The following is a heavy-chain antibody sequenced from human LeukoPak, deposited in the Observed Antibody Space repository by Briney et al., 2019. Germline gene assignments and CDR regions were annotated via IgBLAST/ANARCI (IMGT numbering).Heavy chain of an antibody. V-gene: IGHV4-31*03. Sequence: PSQTLSLTCTVSGGSISSGGYYWSWIRQHPGKGLEWIGYIYYSGSTYYNPSLKSRVTISVDTSKNQFSLKLSSVTAADTAVYYCAREQRDITGTTEWFDPWGQGTLATVSS. CDR3: AREQRDITGTTEWFDP. D-gene: IGHD1-7*01. J-gene: IGHJ5*02. CDR2: IYYSGST. CDR1: GGSISSGGYY.